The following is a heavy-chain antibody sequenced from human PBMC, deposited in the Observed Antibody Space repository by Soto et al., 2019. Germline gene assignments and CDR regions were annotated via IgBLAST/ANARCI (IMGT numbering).Heavy chain of an antibody. CDR1: GYTFTSYY. Sequence: GASVKVSCKASGYTFTSYYMHWVRQAPGQGLEWMGIINPSGGSTSYAQKFQGRVTMTRDTSTSTVYMELSSLRSEDTAVYYCARGVTMVRGVMGYGMDVWGQGTTVTVSS. V-gene: IGHV1-46*01. CDR3: ARGVTMVRGVMGYGMDV. D-gene: IGHD3-10*01. CDR2: INPSGGST. J-gene: IGHJ6*02.